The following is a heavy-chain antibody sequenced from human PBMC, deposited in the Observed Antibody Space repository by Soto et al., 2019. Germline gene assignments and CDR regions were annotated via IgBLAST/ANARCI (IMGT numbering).Heavy chain of an antibody. CDR2: IWYDGSNK. J-gene: IGHJ6*02. CDR3: ARAPPLWFGAPNGMDV. V-gene: IGHV3-33*01. CDR1: GFTFSSYG. D-gene: IGHD3-10*01. Sequence: GGSLRLSCAASGFTFSSYGMHWVRQAPGKGLEWVAVIWYDGSNKYYADSVKGRFTISRDNSKNTLYLQMNSLRAEDTAVYYCARAPPLWFGAPNGMDVWGQGTTVTVSS.